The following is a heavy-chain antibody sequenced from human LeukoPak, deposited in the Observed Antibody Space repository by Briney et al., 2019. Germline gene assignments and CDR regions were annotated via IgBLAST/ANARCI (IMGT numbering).Heavy chain of an antibody. Sequence: GGSLRLSCAASGFTFSSYEMNWVRQAPGKGLEWVSYISSSGSTIYYADSVKGRFTISRDNAKNSLYLQMNSLRAEDTAVYYCARDFRDASMITYPYFMDVWGKGTTVTISS. CDR2: ISSSGSTI. CDR1: GFTFSSYE. J-gene: IGHJ6*03. V-gene: IGHV3-48*03. D-gene: IGHD3-22*01. CDR3: ARDFRDASMITYPYFMDV.